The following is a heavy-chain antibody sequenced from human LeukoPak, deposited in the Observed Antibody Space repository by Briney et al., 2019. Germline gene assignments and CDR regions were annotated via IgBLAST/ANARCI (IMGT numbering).Heavy chain of an antibody. CDR2: ISSSSSYI. CDR3: ARGYSSGWYTFDAFDI. J-gene: IGHJ3*02. D-gene: IGHD6-19*01. CDR1: GFTFSSYS. Sequence: SGGSLRLSCAASGFTFSSYSMNWVRQAPGKGLEWVSSISSSSSYIYYADSVKGRFTISRDNAKNSLYLQMNSLRAEDTAVYYCARGYSSGWYTFDAFDIWGQGTMVTVSS. V-gene: IGHV3-21*01.